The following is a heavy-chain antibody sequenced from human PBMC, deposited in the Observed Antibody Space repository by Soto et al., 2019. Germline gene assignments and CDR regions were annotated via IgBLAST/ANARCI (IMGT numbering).Heavy chain of an antibody. CDR1: GFTFSSYS. J-gene: IGHJ4*02. V-gene: IGHV3-21*01. D-gene: IGHD2-2*01. CDR3: ARGPVVVVPAAFDY. CDR2: ISSSSSYI. Sequence: GGSLRLSCAASGFTFSSYSMNWVRQAPGKGLEWVSSISSSSSYIYYADSVKGRFTISRDNAKNSLYLQMNSLRAEDTAVYYCARGPVVVVPAAFDYWGQGTLVTVSS.